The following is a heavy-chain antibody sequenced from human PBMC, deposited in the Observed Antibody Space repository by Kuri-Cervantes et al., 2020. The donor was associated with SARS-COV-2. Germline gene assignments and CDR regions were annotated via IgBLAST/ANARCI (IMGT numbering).Heavy chain of an antibody. CDR1: GFDFRSYG. Sequence: GESLKISCTASGFDFRSYGMHWVRQAPGKGLEWVAVIWYDGSNKYYADSVKGRFTVSRDNYRNTVYLQMNSLRAEDTAVYYCAREDCGDYVKMPRYYFDYWGQGTLVTVSS. CDR2: IWYDGSNK. J-gene: IGHJ4*02. D-gene: IGHD4-17*01. CDR3: AREDCGDYVKMPRYYFDY. V-gene: IGHV3-33*01.